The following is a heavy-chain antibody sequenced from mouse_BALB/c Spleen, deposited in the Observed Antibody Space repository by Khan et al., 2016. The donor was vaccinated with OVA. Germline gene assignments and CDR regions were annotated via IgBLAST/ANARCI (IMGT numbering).Heavy chain of an antibody. V-gene: IGHV3-2*02. CDR2: ISYSGST. CDR3: ARLGYDVYYFDY. CDR1: GYSITSDYA. J-gene: IGHJ2*01. D-gene: IGHD2-3*01. Sequence: EVQLQESGPGLVKPSQSLSLTCTVTGYSITSDYAWNWIRQFPGNKLEWMGYISYSGSTSYNPSLNSRISITRDTSKNQFFLQLNSVTTEDTATYYCARLGYDVYYFDYWGQGTTLTVSS.